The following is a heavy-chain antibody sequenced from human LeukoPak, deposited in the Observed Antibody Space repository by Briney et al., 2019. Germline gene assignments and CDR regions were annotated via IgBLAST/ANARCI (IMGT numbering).Heavy chain of an antibody. CDR2: IIPIFGTA. CDR3: ARDLRVGATNWFDP. J-gene: IGHJ5*02. V-gene: IGHV1-69*05. D-gene: IGHD1-26*01. Sequence: GSSVKVSCKASGGTFSSYAISWVRQAPGQGLEWMGRIIPIFGTANYAQKFQGRVTITTDESTSTAYMERSSLRSEDTAVYYCARDLRVGATNWFDPWGQGTLVTVSS. CDR1: GGTFSSYA.